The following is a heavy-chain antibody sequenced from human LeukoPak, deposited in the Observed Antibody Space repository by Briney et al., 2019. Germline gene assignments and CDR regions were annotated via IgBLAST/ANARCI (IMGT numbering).Heavy chain of an antibody. V-gene: IGHV4-59*08. CDR3: AKHLRRRFFSKTLGFDP. D-gene: IGHD3-3*01. CDR2: IYYSGST. Sequence: SETLSLTCTVSGGSISSYYWSWIRQPPGKGLEWIGYIYYSGSTNYNPSLKSRVTISVDTSKNQFSLKLRSVTAADTAVYYCAKHLRRRFFSKTLGFDPWGQETLVTVSS. J-gene: IGHJ5*02. CDR1: GGSISSYY.